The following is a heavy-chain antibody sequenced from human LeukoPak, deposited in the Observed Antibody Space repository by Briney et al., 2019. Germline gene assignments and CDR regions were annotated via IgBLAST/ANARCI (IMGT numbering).Heavy chain of an antibody. V-gene: IGHV4-39*07. Sequence: SETLSLTCTVSGGSISSSSYYWGWIRQPPGKGLEWIGSIYYSGSTYYNPSLKSRVTISVDTSKNQFSLKLSSVTAADTAVYYCARDALETARDDYWGQGTLVTVSS. J-gene: IGHJ4*02. CDR1: GGSISSSSYY. CDR2: IYYSGST. CDR3: ARDALETARDDY.